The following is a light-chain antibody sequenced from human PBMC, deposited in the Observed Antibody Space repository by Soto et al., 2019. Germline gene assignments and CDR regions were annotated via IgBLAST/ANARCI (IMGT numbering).Light chain of an antibody. CDR1: QSISSY. J-gene: IGKJ5*01. CDR2: DAS. V-gene: IGKV3-11*01. CDR3: QQRSNLPPT. Sequence: EIVLPQSPATLSLSPGERATLSCRASQSISSYLAWYRQIPGQAPRLLIYDASNRATGIPSRCSGGGSGTDLYLTISILVPEDFAVYYCQQRSNLPPTFGPGTRLEIK.